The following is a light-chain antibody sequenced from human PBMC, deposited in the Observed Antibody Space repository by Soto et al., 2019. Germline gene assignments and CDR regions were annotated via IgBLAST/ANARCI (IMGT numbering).Light chain of an antibody. V-gene: IGLV2-8*01. CDR3: SSYAGRNNLL. CDR1: SSDFGGYDY. Sequence: QSALTQPPSASGSPGQSVTISCTGTSSDFGGYDYVSWYQQHPGKAPQLMIYEVTKRPSGVPDRFSGSKSGNTASLTVSGLQAEDEADYYCSSYAGRNNLLFGGGTKVTVL. J-gene: IGLJ2*01. CDR2: EVT.